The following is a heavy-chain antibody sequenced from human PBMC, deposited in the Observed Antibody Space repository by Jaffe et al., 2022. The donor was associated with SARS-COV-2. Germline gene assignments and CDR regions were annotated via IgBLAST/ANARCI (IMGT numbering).Heavy chain of an antibody. CDR3: ARGFPSYFDY. CDR1: GFTFSSYW. Sequence: EVQLVESGGSLVQPGGSLRLSCAASGFTFSSYWMHWVRQVPGKGLVWVSRISTDGRSTSYADSVKGRFTISRDNANNTLYLQMNSLRAEDTAVYYCARGFPSYFDYWGQGILVTVSS. J-gene: IGHJ4*02. CDR2: ISTDGRST. V-gene: IGHV3-74*01.